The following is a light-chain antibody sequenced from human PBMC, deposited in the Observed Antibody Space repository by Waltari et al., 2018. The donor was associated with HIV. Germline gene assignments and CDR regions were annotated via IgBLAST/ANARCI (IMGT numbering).Light chain of an antibody. V-gene: IGKV3-20*01. CDR3: QQYGNPPIT. CDR1: ESVSTRY. J-gene: IGKJ4*01. CDR2: GAY. Sequence: VLTQSPGFVSLSPGERATLSCRASESVSTRYVAWYHEKPGQPPRLLIYGAYSRATGVPDRFRGSVSGRDFTLTINSLESDDFGVYHCQQYGNPPITFGGGTTVEI.